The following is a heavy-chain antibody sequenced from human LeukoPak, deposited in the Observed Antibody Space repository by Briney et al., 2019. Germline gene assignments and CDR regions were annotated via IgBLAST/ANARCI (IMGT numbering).Heavy chain of an antibody. Sequence: SETLSLTCTVSGAPINNNFWTRIRQPPGKGLEWIGYIYSSGSANYNPSLKSRVIISGDTSKNQTSLNLTSVTAADTAVYFCARHRDYYDTWGHGTLVTVSS. D-gene: IGHD3-22*01. CDR3: ARHRDYYDT. J-gene: IGHJ4*01. CDR1: GAPINNNF. V-gene: IGHV4-59*08. CDR2: IYSSGSA.